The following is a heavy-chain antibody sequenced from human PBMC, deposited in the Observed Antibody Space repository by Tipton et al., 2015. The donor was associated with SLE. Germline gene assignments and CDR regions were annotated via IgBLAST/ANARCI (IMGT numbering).Heavy chain of an antibody. Sequence: TLSLTCSVSGGSISSNYWIWIRQPPGKGLEWIGYISDGGRTNYNLSLKSRVTMSVDKSKNQFSLKLTSVTAADTAIYYCARLGRTVTTIDYWGQGTLVTVSS. CDR3: ARLGRTVTTIDY. CDR2: ISDGGRT. V-gene: IGHV4-59*12. D-gene: IGHD4-17*01. CDR1: GGSISSNY. J-gene: IGHJ4*02.